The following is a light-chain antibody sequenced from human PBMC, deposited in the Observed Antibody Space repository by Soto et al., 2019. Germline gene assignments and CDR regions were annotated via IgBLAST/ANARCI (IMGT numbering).Light chain of an antibody. Sequence: EIVLTQSPGTLSLSPGERAALSCGASQSVSSNYLAWYQQKPGQTPRLLIYGASSRATGIPDRFSGSGSGTDFTLTISRLEPEDYAVYYCQQYSSSPLTFGEGTKVDIK. V-gene: IGKV3-20*01. CDR1: QSVSSNY. J-gene: IGKJ4*01. CDR3: QQYSSSPLT. CDR2: GAS.